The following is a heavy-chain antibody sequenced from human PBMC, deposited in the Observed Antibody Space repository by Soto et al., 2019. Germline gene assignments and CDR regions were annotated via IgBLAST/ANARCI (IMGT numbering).Heavy chain of an antibody. CDR1: GGPITTSSYY. J-gene: IGHJ2*01. Sequence: SETLSLTCTVSGGPITTSSYYWGWVRQPPGKGLEWIGSIHCSGSTYYNSTLKSRVTLCMDTSKSQFSLEMSSVTAANRAVYSCASGLREPGIYWCFDLWGRGTLVTVSS. D-gene: IGHD2-21*01. CDR3: ASGLREPGIYWCFDL. V-gene: IGHV4-39*01. CDR2: IHCSGST.